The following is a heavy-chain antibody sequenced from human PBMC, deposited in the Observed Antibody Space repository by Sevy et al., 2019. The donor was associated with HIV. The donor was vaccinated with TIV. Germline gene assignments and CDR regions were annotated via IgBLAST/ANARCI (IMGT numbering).Heavy chain of an antibody. CDR1: GFTFSTST. D-gene: IGHD2-15*01. CDR2: MTSSGSYI. CDR3: VRDGWNY. Sequence: GGSLRLSCAASGFTFSTSTMNWVRQAPGKGLEWVSLMTSSGSYILYADSVEGRFTISRDNAKNSVILQMNSLRVEDTAVYYCVRDGWNYWGQGTLVTVSS. V-gene: IGHV3-21*01. J-gene: IGHJ4*02.